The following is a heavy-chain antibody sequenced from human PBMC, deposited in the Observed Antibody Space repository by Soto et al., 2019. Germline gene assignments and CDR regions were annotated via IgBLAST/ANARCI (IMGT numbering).Heavy chain of an antibody. Sequence: QVQLQESGPGLVKPSDTLSLTCTISDYSINSPNWWGWIRQPPGKGLQWIGSVYYSGATYYNPSLKGRVTRAVDTPKNRFSLTLRSVTAMDTAVYYCAELRGSSVFEHWGRGARVTVSS. CDR3: AELRGSSVFEH. J-gene: IGHJ4*02. CDR2: VYYSGAT. V-gene: IGHV4-28*01. D-gene: IGHD6-13*01. CDR1: DYSINSPNW.